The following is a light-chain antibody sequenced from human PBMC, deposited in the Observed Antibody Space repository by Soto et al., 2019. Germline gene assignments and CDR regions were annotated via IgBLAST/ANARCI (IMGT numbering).Light chain of an antibody. V-gene: IGLV2-14*03. J-gene: IGLJ1*01. CDR1: SSDVGGYNY. CDR2: DVS. Sequence: QSALTQPASVSGSPGQSITISCTGTSSDVGGYNYVSWYQRHPGKAPKLMIYDVSNRPSGVSNRFSGSKSGNTASLTISGLQAEDEADYYCSSYTSSSIVFGNGTKLTVL. CDR3: SSYTSSSIV.